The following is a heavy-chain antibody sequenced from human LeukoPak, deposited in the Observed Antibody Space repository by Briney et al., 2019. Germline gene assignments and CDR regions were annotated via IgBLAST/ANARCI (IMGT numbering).Heavy chain of an antibody. Sequence: PSETLSLTCTVSGGSISSGDYYWSWIRQPPGKGLEWIGYIYYSGSTYYNPSLKSRVTILVDTSKNQFSLKLSSVTAADTAVYYCARVVARDTYYYDSSPKDDAFDIWGQGTMVTVSS. V-gene: IGHV4-30-4*08. D-gene: IGHD3-22*01. CDR3: ARVVARDTYYYDSSPKDDAFDI. J-gene: IGHJ3*02. CDR2: IYYSGST. CDR1: GGSISSGDYY.